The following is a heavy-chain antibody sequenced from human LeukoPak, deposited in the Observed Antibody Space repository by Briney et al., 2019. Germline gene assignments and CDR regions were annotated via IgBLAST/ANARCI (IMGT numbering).Heavy chain of an antibody. CDR3: ASSHDSSGND. CDR2: INQDRSAK. Sequence: GGSLRLSCAASGFTFSSYWMSWVRKAPGEGLEWVTKINQDRSAKYYVDSVKGRFTISRDNAKNSLWLQMNSLRDEDTAVYYCASSHDSSGNDWGQGTLLTVSS. V-gene: IGHV3-7*01. J-gene: IGHJ4*02. CDR1: GFTFSSYW. D-gene: IGHD3-22*01.